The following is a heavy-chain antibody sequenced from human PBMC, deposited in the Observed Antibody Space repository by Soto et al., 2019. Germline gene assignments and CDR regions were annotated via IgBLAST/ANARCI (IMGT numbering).Heavy chain of an antibody. CDR3: ARAGGLLIDY. D-gene: IGHD1-26*01. CDR1: GFMFSSYA. Sequence: QVQLVESGGGVVQPGRSLRLSCAASGFMFSSYAMHWVRQAPGKGLEWVAVKTYDGSNKYYADSVKGRFTISRVNSKNTLYLQMNSLRAEDTAVYYCARAGGLLIDYWGQGTLVTVSS. J-gene: IGHJ4*02. V-gene: IGHV3-30-3*01. CDR2: KTYDGSNK.